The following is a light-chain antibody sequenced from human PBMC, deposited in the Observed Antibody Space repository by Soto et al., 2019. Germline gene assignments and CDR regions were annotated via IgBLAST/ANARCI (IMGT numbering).Light chain of an antibody. J-gene: IGKJ4*01. CDR3: QQYNNWPLT. CDR2: GAS. Sequence: EIVLTQSPGTLSLSPWERATLSCRASQSVSSNLAWYQQKPGQAPRLLIYGASTRATGIPARFSGSGSGTEFTLTISSPQSEDFAVYYCQQYNNWPLTFGGGTKVDI. CDR1: QSVSSN. V-gene: IGKV3-15*01.